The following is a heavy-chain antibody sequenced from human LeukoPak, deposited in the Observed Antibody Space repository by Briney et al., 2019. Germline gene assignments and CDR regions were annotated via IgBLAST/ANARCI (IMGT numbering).Heavy chain of an antibody. CDR3: ARTGIAVAGLDY. CDR2: ISSSSTI. CDR1: GFTVSSNY. V-gene: IGHV3-69-1*01. J-gene: IGHJ4*02. Sequence: GGSLRLSCAASGFTVSSNYMSWVRQAPGKGLEWVSYISSSSTIYYADSVKGRLTISRDNAKNSLYLQMNSLRAEDTAVYYCARTGIAVAGLDYWGQGTLVTVSS. D-gene: IGHD6-19*01.